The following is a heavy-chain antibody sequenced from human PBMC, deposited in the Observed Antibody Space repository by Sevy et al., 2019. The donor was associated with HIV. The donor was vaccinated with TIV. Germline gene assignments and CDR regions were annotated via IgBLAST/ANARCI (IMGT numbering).Heavy chain of an antibody. CDR1: GFTFSTAW. CDR3: TTDRRYDWNHVGY. D-gene: IGHD1-20*01. Sequence: GGSLRLSCAASGFTFSTAWMNWVRQAPGKGLEWVGRIKSKSNGETRDYAAPVKDRFKISRDDSKNTLYLEMNSLKTEDTAVYYCTTDRRYDWNHVGYWGQGTLVTVSS. V-gene: IGHV3-15*05. J-gene: IGHJ4*02. CDR2: IKSKSNGETR.